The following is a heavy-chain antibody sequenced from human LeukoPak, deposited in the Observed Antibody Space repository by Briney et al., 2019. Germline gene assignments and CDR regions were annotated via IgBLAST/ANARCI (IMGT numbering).Heavy chain of an antibody. V-gene: IGHV4-34*01. CDR2: INHSGST. Sequence: SETLSLPCAVYGGSFSGYYWSWIRQPPGKGLEWIGEINHSGSTNYNPSLKSRVTISVDTSKNQFSLKLSSVTAADTAVYYCARAPRGAFDIWGQGTMVTVSS. J-gene: IGHJ3*02. CDR3: ARAPRGAFDI. CDR1: GGSFSGYY.